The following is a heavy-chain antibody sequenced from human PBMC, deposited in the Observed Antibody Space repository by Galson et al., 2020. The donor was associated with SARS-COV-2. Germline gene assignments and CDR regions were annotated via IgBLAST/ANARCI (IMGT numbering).Heavy chain of an antibody. J-gene: IGHJ6*03. CDR1: GWSFSGYY. D-gene: IGHD4-17*01. Sequence: SATLSPTCAAYGWSFSGYYWSWIRQPPGKGLEWLGEINHSGSTNYNPSLKSRVTISVDTSTNQFSLKLSSVTAADTAVYYCASADYGDYHYYMDVWGKGTTVTISS. V-gene: IGHV4-34*01. CDR2: INHSGST. CDR3: ASADYGDYHYYMDV.